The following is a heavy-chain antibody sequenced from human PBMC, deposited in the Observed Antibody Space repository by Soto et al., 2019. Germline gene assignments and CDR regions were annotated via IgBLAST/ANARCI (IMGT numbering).Heavy chain of an antibody. D-gene: IGHD6-13*01. CDR3: ARGRAAAGRLVDY. V-gene: IGHV4-59*01. CDR1: GGSISSYY. CDR2: IYYSGST. J-gene: IGHJ4*02. Sequence: LETLSLTCTVSGGSISSYYCSWIRQPPGKGLEWIGYIYYSGSTNYNPSLKSRVTISVDTSKNQFSLKLSSVTAADTAVYYCARGRAAAGRLVDYWGQGTLVTVSS.